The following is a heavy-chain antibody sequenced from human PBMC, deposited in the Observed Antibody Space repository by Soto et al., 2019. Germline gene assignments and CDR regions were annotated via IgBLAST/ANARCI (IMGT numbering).Heavy chain of an antibody. CDR3: ARTDRDFYGLDV. CDR1: GFTFRNYD. J-gene: IGHJ6*02. CDR2: ISAAGHP. Sequence: EVQLVESGGGLVQPGGSLRLSCEASGFTFRNYDMHWVRQGTGKGLEWVSGISAAGHPDYTESVEGRFTISRENAQNSFFLQMNSLRVGDTAVYYCARTDRDFYGLDVWGQGTTVIVSS. V-gene: IGHV3-13*05.